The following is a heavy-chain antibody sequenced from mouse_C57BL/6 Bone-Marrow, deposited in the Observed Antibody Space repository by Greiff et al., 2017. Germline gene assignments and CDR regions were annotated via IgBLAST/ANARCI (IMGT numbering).Heavy chain of an antibody. J-gene: IGHJ1*03. Sequence: EVNVVESGGGLVKPGGSLKLSCAASGFTFSSYAMSWVRQTPEKRLEWVATISDGGSYTYYPDNVKGRFTISRDNAKNNLYLQMSHLKSEDTAMYYCARDPSYYYGSRDGYFDVWGTGTTVTVSS. CDR3: ARDPSYYYGSRDGYFDV. CDR1: GFTFSSYA. V-gene: IGHV5-4*01. CDR2: ISDGGSYT. D-gene: IGHD1-1*01.